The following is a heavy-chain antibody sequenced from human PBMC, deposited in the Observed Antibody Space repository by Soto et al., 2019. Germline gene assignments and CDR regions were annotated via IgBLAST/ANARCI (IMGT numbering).Heavy chain of an antibody. J-gene: IGHJ6*03. CDR3: PKIPFVHYYFYMDV. CDR1: GGSISRSTYN. CDR2: FYYSGST. D-gene: IGHD6-6*01. V-gene: IGHV4-39*01. Sequence: QLQLQESGPGLVKPSETLSLTCSVSGGSISRSTYNWGWIRQPPGKGLEWIGSFYYSGSTYYNPYLKSRVTLYVDTSQNQSPLRLGSITAADTAVYYCPKIPFVHYYFYMDVWGKGATVTVSS.